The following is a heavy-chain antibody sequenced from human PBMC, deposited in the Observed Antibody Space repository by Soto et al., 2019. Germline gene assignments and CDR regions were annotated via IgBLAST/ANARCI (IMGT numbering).Heavy chain of an antibody. V-gene: IGHV3-23*01. D-gene: IGHD5-12*01. CDR3: AKRTIVATFMSSGDY. CDR1: GFTFSSYA. CDR2: ISGSGGST. Sequence: GGSLRLSCAASGFTFSSYAMSWVRQAPGKGLEWVSAISGSGGSTYYANSVKGRFTISRDNSKNTLYLQMNSLRAEDTAVYYCAKRTIVATFMSSGDYWGQGTLVTVSS. J-gene: IGHJ4*02.